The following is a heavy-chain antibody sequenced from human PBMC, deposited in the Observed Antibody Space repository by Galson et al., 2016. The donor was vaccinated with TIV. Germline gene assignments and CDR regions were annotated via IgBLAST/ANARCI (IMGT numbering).Heavy chain of an antibody. V-gene: IGHV1-69*15. CDR3: ARATNYYDNWFDP. CDR2: IIPIFGTT. D-gene: IGHD3-10*01. J-gene: IGHJ5*02. CDR1: GGKFSSYV. Sequence: ASGGKFSSYVISWVRPAPGQGLEWMGRIIPIFGTTKYAQKFQGRVTITADESTDTAYVELNSLTSEDTAVYYCARATNYYDNWFDPWGQGTLVTVSS.